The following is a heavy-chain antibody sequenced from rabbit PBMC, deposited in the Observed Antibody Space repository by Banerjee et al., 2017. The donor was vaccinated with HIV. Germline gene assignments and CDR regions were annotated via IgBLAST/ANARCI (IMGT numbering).Heavy chain of an antibody. V-gene: IGHV1S40*01. CDR3: ARAGTYSSVGYPYAIAYFTL. CDR1: GFSYSGGYD. CDR2: IYTGHGGT. J-gene: IGHJ4*01. D-gene: IGHD6-1*01. Sequence: QSLEESGGDLVKPGASLTLTCKASGFSYSGGYDMCWVRQAPGKGLEWIACIYTGHGGTYYASWARGRFTISKTSSTTVTLQMTSLTAADTATYFCARAGTYSSVGYPYAIAYFTLWGPGTLVTVS.